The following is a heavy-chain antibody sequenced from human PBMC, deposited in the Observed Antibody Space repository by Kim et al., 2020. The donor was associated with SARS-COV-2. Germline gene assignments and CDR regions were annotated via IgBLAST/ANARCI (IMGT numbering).Heavy chain of an antibody. CDR1: GFTFSNGW. J-gene: IGHJ1*01. V-gene: IGHV3-15*01. D-gene: IGHD3-22*01. CDR3: TTDRSAYDSSGYYWFAAEYFQH. CDR2: IKSKTDGGTT. Sequence: GGSLRLSCAASGFTFSNGWMSWVRQAPGKGLEWVGRIKSKTDGGTTDYAAPVKGRFTISRGDSNNTLYLQMNSLKTENTAVYYCTTDRSAYDSSGYYWFAAEYFQHWGQGTLVTVSS.